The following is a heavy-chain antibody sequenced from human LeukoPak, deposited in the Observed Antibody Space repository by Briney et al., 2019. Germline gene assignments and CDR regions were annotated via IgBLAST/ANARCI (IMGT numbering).Heavy chain of an antibody. D-gene: IGHD3-22*01. Sequence: GGSLRLSCAASGFTFSSYGMRWVRQAPGKGLEWVAVIWYDGSNKYYADSVKGRFTISRDNSKNTLYLQMNSLRAEDTAVYYCARDYYDSSGYYPQFYYYGMDVWGQGTTVTVSS. V-gene: IGHV3-33*01. CDR3: ARDYYDSSGYYPQFYYYGMDV. CDR2: IWYDGSNK. J-gene: IGHJ6*02. CDR1: GFTFSSYG.